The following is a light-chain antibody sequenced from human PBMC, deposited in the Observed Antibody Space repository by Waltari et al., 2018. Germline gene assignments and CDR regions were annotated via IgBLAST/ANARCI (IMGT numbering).Light chain of an antibody. V-gene: IGKV3-20*01. CDR2: GAS. CDR1: QSVSRW. Sequence: EIVLTQSPGTLSLSPGARATLSCRASQSVSRWLDWYQQKPGQPLGLLIYGASSRANGIPDRFSGSGSGTDFSLTISRLEPEDSAVYYCQKYGTLPATFGQGTKVEVK. J-gene: IGKJ1*01. CDR3: QKYGTLPAT.